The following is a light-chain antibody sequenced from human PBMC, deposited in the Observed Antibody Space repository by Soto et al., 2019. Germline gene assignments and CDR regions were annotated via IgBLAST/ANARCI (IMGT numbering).Light chain of an antibody. CDR2: DAS. Sequence: VMTQSPATLSVSSGERAALSCRASQSVSTNLAWYQQKPGQPPRLLIYDASNRATGIPARFSGSGSGTDFTLTISSLEPEDFAVYYCQQRINWPPITFGGGTKVEIK. V-gene: IGKV3-11*01. J-gene: IGKJ4*01. CDR3: QQRINWPPIT. CDR1: QSVSTN.